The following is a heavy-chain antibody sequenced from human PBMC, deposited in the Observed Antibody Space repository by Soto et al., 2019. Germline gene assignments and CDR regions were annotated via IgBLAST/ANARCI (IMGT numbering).Heavy chain of an antibody. CDR1: GYTFTTYY. CDR2: INPNGGST. D-gene: IGHD3-22*01. CDR3: AGEGGYDYDSSGYYYLGY. V-gene: IGHV1-46*01. Sequence: QVQLVQSGAEVKKPGASVKVSCKASGYTFTTYYMHWVRQAPGQGLEWMGIINPNGGSTNYAKKFQGRVNMTRDTSTSTVYMELSSLRSEDTAVYYCAGEGGYDYDSSGYYYLGYWGQGTLVTVSS. J-gene: IGHJ4*02.